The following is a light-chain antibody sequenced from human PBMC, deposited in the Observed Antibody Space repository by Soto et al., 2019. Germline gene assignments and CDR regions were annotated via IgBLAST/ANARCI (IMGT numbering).Light chain of an antibody. CDR3: QQYSSFPWT. V-gene: IGKV1-8*01. Sequence: AIRMTQSPSSFSASTGDRVTITCRASQGISSYLAWYQQKPGKAPKLLIYAASTLQSGVPSRFSGSGAGTDFTLTISGLQSEDFATYYCQQYSSFPWTFGQGTKVEIK. J-gene: IGKJ1*01. CDR2: AAS. CDR1: QGISSY.